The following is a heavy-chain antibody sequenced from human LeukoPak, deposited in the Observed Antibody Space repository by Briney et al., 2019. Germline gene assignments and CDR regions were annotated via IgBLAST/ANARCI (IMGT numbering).Heavy chain of an antibody. CDR2: IIPIFGTA. Sequence: SVKVSCKASGGTFSSYAISWVRQAPGQGLEWMGGIIPIFGTANYAQKFQGRVTITADESTSTAYMELSSLRSEDTAVYYCARDHHDQQSVVVIAIYQFDYWGQGTLVTVSS. J-gene: IGHJ4*02. D-gene: IGHD2-21*01. CDR3: ARDHHDQQSVVVIAIYQFDY. V-gene: IGHV1-69*01. CDR1: GGTFSSYA.